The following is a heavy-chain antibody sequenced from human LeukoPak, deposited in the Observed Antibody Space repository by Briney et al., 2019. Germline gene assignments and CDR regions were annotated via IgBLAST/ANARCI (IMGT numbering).Heavy chain of an antibody. CDR2: SGGGDDI. CDR3: AQDATPGNSIWDHFKS. V-gene: IGHV3-23*01. D-gene: IGHD1-7*01. Sequence: GGSLRLSCVASGFTLNIYGMGWVRQAPGKWLGWVSSSGGGDDIHYPDSVKGRFTGSRDNAKNTVYLQMNSLRVDDTAIYFCAQDATPGNSIWDHFKSWGQGTLVTVSS. CDR1: GFTLNIYG. J-gene: IGHJ4*02.